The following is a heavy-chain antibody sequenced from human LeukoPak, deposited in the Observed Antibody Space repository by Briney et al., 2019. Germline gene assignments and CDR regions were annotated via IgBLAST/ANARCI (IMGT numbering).Heavy chain of an antibody. D-gene: IGHD2-15*01. Sequence: AGGSLRLSCEVSGFIFSSYWMSWFRQAPGKGLKWFSAISSTGGTTYYADSVKGRFTISRDNSKNTLYLQMNSLRAEDTAIYYCAKNGDRGAYCSGGSCYPYYYYMDVWGKGTTVTISS. J-gene: IGHJ6*03. CDR3: AKNGDRGAYCSGGSCYPYYYYMDV. V-gene: IGHV3-23*01. CDR1: GFIFSSYW. CDR2: ISSTGGTT.